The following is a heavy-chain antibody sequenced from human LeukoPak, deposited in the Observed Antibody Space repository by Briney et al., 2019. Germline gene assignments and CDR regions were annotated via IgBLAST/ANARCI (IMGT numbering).Heavy chain of an antibody. CDR1: GGSISSYY. J-gene: IGHJ4*02. CDR3: AREGVGNDILTRVFDY. D-gene: IGHD3-9*01. V-gene: IGHV4-59*01. CDR2: IYYSGST. Sequence: SETLSLTCTVSGGSISSYYWSWIRQPPGKGLEWIGYIYYSGSTNYNPSLKSRVTISVDTSKNQFSLKLSSVTAADTAVYYCAREGVGNDILTRVFDYWGQGTLVTVSS.